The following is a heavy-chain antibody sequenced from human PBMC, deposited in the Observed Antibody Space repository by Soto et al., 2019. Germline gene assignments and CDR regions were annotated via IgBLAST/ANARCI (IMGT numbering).Heavy chain of an antibody. CDR2: ISVNGGRT. Sequence: GGSLRLSCAASGFAFSNYAMSWVRQAPGKGLEWVSTISVNGGRTYYADSVKGLFTISRDNSNNTLYLQRNSLRAEDTAVYYCAKDRVSGCSSGYYLMDVWGQWTTVTFSS. CDR3: AKDRVSGCSSGYYLMDV. D-gene: IGHD6-19*01. J-gene: IGHJ6*02. V-gene: IGHV3-23*01. CDR1: GFAFSNYA.